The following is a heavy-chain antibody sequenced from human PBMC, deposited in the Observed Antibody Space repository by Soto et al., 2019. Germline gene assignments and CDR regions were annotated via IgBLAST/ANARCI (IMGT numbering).Heavy chain of an antibody. CDR3: ARGGWLLES. J-gene: IGHJ5*02. D-gene: IGHD3-22*01. CDR2: IYYSGST. V-gene: IGHV4-31*03. Sequence: QVQLQESGPGLVKPSQTLSLTCTVSGGSISSGGYYWSWIRQHPGKGLEWIGYIYYSGSTYYNPSLQNRSNLSVKQSKNQFSLKLSSVTAADTAVYYCARGGWLLESWGQGTLVTVSS. CDR1: GGSISSGGYY.